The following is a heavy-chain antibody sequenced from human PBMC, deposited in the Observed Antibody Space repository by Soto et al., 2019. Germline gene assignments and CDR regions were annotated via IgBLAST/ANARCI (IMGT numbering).Heavy chain of an antibody. D-gene: IGHD1-1*01. J-gene: IGHJ4*02. CDR1: GGSISSYY. CDR3: ARGGLEPTLGLFDY. CDR2: IYYSGST. Sequence: TVSGGSISSYYWSWIRQPPGKGLEWIGYIYYSGSTNYNPSLKSRVTISVDTSKNQFSLKLSSVTAADTAVYYCARGGLEPTLGLFDYWGQGTLVTVSS. V-gene: IGHV4-59*01.